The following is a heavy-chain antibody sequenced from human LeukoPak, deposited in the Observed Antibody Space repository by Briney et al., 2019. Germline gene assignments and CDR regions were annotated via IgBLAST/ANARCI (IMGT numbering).Heavy chain of an antibody. CDR2: ISSSGSTI. Sequence: GGPLRLSCAASGFTFSSYEMNWVRQAPGKGLEWVSYISSSGSTIYYADSVKGRFTISRDNAKNSLYLQMNSLRAEDTAVYYCARDMYQLLWRYFDYWGQGTLVTVSS. D-gene: IGHD2-2*01. CDR1: GFTFSSYE. CDR3: ARDMYQLLWRYFDY. J-gene: IGHJ4*02. V-gene: IGHV3-48*03.